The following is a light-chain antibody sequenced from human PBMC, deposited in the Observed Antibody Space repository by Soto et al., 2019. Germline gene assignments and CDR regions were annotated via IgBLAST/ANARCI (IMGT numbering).Light chain of an antibody. J-gene: IGKJ4*01. CDR2: DAS. V-gene: IGKV3-20*01. Sequence: EIVLTRSPGTLSLCPGERATLSCRASQSVSSNLAWYQQKPGQAPRLLIYDASNRATGVPDKFSGSGSGTDFTLTISRLEPEDFAVYYCQQYGTLITFGGGTKWIS. CDR3: QQYGTLIT. CDR1: QSVSSN.